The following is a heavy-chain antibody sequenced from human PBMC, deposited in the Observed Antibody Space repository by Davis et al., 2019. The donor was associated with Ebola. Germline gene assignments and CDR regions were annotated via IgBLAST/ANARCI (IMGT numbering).Heavy chain of an antibody. V-gene: IGHV4-59*12. D-gene: IGHD2-2*01. CDR3: ARDLYCSSTSCYFAFDI. CDR2: IYYSGST. J-gene: IGHJ3*02. Sequence: SETLSLTCTVSGGSISSYYWSWIRQPPGKGLEWIGYIYYSGSTNYNPSLKSRVSISVDTSKNQFSLRLSSVTAADTAVYFCARDLYCSSTSCYFAFDIWGQGTMVTVSS. CDR1: GGSISSYY.